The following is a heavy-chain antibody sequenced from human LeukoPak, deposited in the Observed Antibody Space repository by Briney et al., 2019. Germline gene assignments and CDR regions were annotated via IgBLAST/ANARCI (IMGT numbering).Heavy chain of an antibody. CDR3: ARDRAEGKTWVEFDP. V-gene: IGHV3-66*02. CDR2: IYSDGVT. J-gene: IGHJ5*02. Sequence: GGSLRLSCAASGFIVNSYAMSWVRQAPGKGLAWVSLIYSDGVTQYADSVKGRFTISRDNSKNTLYLQMNSLRDEVTAVYFCARDRAEGKTWVEFDPWGQGTLVTVSS. CDR1: GFIVNSYA.